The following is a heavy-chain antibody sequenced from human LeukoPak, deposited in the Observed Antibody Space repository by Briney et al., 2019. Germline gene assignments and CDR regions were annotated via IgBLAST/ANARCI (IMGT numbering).Heavy chain of an antibody. CDR3: GHSRQLACFDY. CDR1: GFSLSTSEVG. D-gene: IGHD6-13*01. CDR2: IFWDDDK. V-gene: IGHV2-5*02. J-gene: IGHJ4*02. Sequence: SGPTLVKPTQTLTLTCTFSGFSLSTSEVGVGWIRQPPGKALEWLTLIFWDDDKRYSPSLKSRLTITKDTSKNQVVLTMTNMDPVDTATYYCGHSRQLACFDYWGQGTLVTVSS.